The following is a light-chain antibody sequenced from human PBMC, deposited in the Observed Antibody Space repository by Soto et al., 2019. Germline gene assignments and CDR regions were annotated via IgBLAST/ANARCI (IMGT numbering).Light chain of an antibody. V-gene: IGKV3-15*01. CDR3: QQYTPTTWT. J-gene: IGKJ1*01. CDR2: GAS. Sequence: EIVMTQSPATLSVSPGERATLSCRASQSVSSNLAWYQQKPGQAPRLLIYGASTRATGIPARFSGSGSGTEFTLTISSLQSEDFAVYYCQQYTPTTWTFGQGTKVEIK. CDR1: QSVSSN.